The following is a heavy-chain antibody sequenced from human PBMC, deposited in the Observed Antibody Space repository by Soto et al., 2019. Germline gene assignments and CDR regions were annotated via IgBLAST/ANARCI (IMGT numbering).Heavy chain of an antibody. J-gene: IGHJ4*02. CDR1: GGTFSSYA. D-gene: IGHD3-22*01. CDR2: IIPIFGTA. Sequence: SVKVSCKASGGTFSSYAISWVRQAPGQGLEWMGGIIPIFGTANYAQKLQGRVTMTTDTSTSTAYMELRSLRSDDTAVYYCARYYDSSGYYPDYWGQGTLVTVSS. CDR3: ARYYDSSGYYPDY. V-gene: IGHV1-69*05.